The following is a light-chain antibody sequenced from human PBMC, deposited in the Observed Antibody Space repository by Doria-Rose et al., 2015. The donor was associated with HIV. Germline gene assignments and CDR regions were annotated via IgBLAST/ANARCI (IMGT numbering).Light chain of an antibody. Sequence: DIRMTQSPSSLSASIGDRVTITCRASQTVSTYLNWFQQEPGKAPKLLIYAASRLQSGVPSRLSGSGSGTDFTLTISGLQPGDFATYYGQQTYSSPQWTCGQGNKVE. J-gene: IGKJ1*01. CDR2: AAS. CDR3: QQTYSSPQWT. V-gene: IGKV1-39*01. CDR1: QTVSTY.